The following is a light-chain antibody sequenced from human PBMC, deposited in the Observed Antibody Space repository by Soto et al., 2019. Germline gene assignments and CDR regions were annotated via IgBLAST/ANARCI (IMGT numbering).Light chain of an antibody. CDR3: QQYFEWPPMT. Sequence: EIVLTQSPGTLSASPGERAALSCSASQSIQSDLAWYQQKPGQAPRLLISGASTRAAGISDRFRGSGSGTEFTLTISSLRSEDSAIYYCQQYFEWPPMTFGQGTKVDNK. J-gene: IGKJ1*01. CDR1: QSIQSD. V-gene: IGKV3-15*01. CDR2: GAS.